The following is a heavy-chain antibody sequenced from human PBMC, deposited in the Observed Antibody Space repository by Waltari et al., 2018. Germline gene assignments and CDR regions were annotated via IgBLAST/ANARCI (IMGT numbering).Heavy chain of an antibody. V-gene: IGHV1-2*06. CDR2: INPNSGGT. D-gene: IGHD2-15*01. CDR3: ARGKVEEVAIDY. Sequence: QVQLVQSGAEVKKPGASVKVSCTASGYTFTGYYMHWVRQAPGQGLEWMGRINPNSGGTNDAQKFQGRVTMTRDTSISTAYMELSRLRSLDTAVYYCARGKVEEVAIDYRGQGTLVTVSS. CDR1: GYTFTGYY. J-gene: IGHJ4*02.